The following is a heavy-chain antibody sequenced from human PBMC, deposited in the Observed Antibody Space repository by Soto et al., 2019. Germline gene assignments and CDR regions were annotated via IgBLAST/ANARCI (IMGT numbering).Heavy chain of an antibody. CDR1: GFTFSSYA. CDR3: VPYGFGEAPFDY. J-gene: IGHJ4*02. CDR2: ISGSGGST. V-gene: IGHV3-23*01. Sequence: HPGGSLRLSCAASGFTFSSYAMSWVRQAPGKGLEWVSAISGSGGSTYYAGSVKGRFTISRDNSKNTLYLQMNSLRAEDTAVYYCVPYGFGEAPFDYWGQGTLVTVSS. D-gene: IGHD3-10*01.